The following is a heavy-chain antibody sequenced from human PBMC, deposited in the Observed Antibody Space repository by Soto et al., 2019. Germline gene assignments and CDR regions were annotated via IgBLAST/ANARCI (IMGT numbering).Heavy chain of an antibody. J-gene: IGHJ6*02. V-gene: IGHV1-46*01. CDR1: GYTFTSYY. Sequence: GASVKVSCKASGYTFTSYYMHWVRQAPGQGLEWMGIINPSGGSTSYAQKFQGRVTMTRDTSTSTVYMELSSLRSEDTAVYYCAKEVAIGTDYYYYGMDVWGQGTTVTVSS. D-gene: IGHD2-2*02. CDR2: INPSGGST. CDR3: AKEVAIGTDYYYYGMDV.